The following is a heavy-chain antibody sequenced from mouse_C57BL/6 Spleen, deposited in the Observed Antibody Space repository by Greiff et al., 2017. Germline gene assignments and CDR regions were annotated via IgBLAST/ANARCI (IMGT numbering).Heavy chain of an antibody. J-gene: IGHJ2*01. Sequence: VQLQQSGAELVRPGASVKLSCKASGYTFTDYYINWVKQRPGQGLEWIARIYPGSGNTYYNEKFKGKATLTAEKSSSTAYMQLSSLTSEDSAVYFCASGDITTVVANWGQGTTLTVSS. CDR1: GYTFTDYY. D-gene: IGHD1-1*01. V-gene: IGHV1-76*01. CDR3: ASGDITTVVAN. CDR2: IYPGSGNT.